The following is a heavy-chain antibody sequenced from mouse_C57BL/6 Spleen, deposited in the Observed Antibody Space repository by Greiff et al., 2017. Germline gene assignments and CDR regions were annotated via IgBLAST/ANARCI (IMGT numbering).Heavy chain of an antibody. J-gene: IGHJ4*01. CDR3: TSWGYYGVMDY. CDR2: IDPETGGT. CDR1: GYTFTDYE. V-gene: IGHV1-15*01. Sequence: VQLQQSGAELVRPGASVTLSCKASGYTFTDYEMHWVKQTPVHGLEWIGAIDPETGGTAYNQKFKGKAILTADKSSSTAYMELRSLTSEDSAVYYCTSWGYYGVMDYWGQGTSVTVSS. D-gene: IGHD1-1*01.